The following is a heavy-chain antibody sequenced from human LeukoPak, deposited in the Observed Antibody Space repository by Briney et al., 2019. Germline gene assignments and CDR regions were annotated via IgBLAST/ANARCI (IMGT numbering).Heavy chain of an antibody. Sequence: GGSLRLSCTVSGFTVSNNYMSWVRQAPGKGLEWVSVIYSGGITYYADSVKGRFTISRDNSKNTLYLQMNSLRAEDTAVYYCALQRPLKGVWGQGTTVTVSS. V-gene: IGHV3-66*04. CDR2: IYSGGIT. J-gene: IGHJ6*02. CDR3: ALQRPLKGV. CDR1: GFTVSNNY. D-gene: IGHD1-1*01.